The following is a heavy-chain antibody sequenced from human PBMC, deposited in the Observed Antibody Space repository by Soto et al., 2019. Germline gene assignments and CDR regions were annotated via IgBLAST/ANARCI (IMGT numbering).Heavy chain of an antibody. J-gene: IGHJ4*02. CDR2: VSSQNGNT. D-gene: IGHD3-10*01. CDR3: ARDRYYYTADRVDD. V-gene: IGHV1-18*01. CDR1: HYTFTRYG. Sequence: QPQLVQSGPEVKKPGASVKVSCKASHYTFTRYGVCWVSQAPGLVLEWAGWVSSQNGNTDYAQNFKGRVTLTTNTFTGTAFMELRNLRSDDTALYYCARDRYYYTADRVDDWGQGTLVSVAS.